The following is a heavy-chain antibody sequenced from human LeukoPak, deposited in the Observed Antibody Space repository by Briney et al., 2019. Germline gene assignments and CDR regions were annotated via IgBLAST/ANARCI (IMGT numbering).Heavy chain of an antibody. J-gene: IGHJ5*02. Sequence: GESLQISCKGSGYSFTSYWIGWVRQMPGKGLEWMGIIYPGDSDTRYSPSFQGQVTISADKSISTAYLQWSSLKASDTAMYYCARQPEGFSKWVSWFDPWGQGTLVTVSS. CDR2: IYPGDSDT. D-gene: IGHD6-13*01. CDR3: ARQPEGFSKWVSWFDP. CDR1: GYSFTSYW. V-gene: IGHV5-51*01.